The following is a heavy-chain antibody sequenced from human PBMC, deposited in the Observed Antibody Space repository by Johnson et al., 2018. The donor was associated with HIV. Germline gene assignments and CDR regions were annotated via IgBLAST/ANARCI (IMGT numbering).Heavy chain of an antibody. Sequence: VQLVESGGGVVQPGSSLTLSCAPSGFAFSTYAMHWVRQAPGQGLEWVGRIKSKIDGGTPDYPAPVKDRFIISRDDSKSIAYLQMNSLKTEDTAVYYCSSGSYPWGAFDMWGQGTMVTVSS. D-gene: IGHD1-26*01. CDR1: GFAFSTYA. J-gene: IGHJ3*02. V-gene: IGHV3-15*01. CDR2: IKSKIDGGTP. CDR3: SSGSYPWGAFDM.